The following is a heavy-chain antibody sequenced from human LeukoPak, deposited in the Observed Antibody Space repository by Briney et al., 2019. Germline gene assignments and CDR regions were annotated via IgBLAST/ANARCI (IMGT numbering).Heavy chain of an antibody. Sequence: SETLSLTCTVSGYSISSVYYWGWIRQPPGKGLEGIGGIYHRGGTSYKPSLKRRVTISVETSKNQFSLKLSSVTAADTALYYCAREIHYDSSGQRSLHAFDIWGQGTMVTVSS. CDR1: GYSISSVYY. CDR3: AREIHYDSSGQRSLHAFDI. V-gene: IGHV4-38-2*02. D-gene: IGHD3-22*01. CDR2: IYHRGGT. J-gene: IGHJ3*02.